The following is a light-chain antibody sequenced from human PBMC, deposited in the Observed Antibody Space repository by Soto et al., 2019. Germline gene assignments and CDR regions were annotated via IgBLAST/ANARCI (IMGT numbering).Light chain of an antibody. CDR2: GAS. V-gene: IGKV3-15*01. CDR1: QSVSSN. Sequence: EIVMTQSPSTLSMSPGERATLSCRAGQSVSSNLAWYQQKPGQAPRLLIYGASTRATGIPARFSGSGSGTEFTLTISSLQSEDFAVYYCQQCNDWPWTFGQGTKVEIK. CDR3: QQCNDWPWT. J-gene: IGKJ1*01.